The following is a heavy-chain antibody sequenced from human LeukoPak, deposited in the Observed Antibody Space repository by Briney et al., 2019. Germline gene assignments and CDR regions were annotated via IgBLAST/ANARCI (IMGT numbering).Heavy chain of an antibody. J-gene: IGHJ6*03. CDR2: ISSNGGST. CDR1: GFTFSSYA. CDR3: ARAYRRITGTTRPHYYYYYMDV. D-gene: IGHD1-7*01. V-gene: IGHV3-64*01. Sequence: GGSLRLSCAASGFTFSSYAMHWVRQAPGKGLEYVSAISSNGGSTYYANSVKGRFTISRDNSKNTLYLQMGSLRAEDMAVYYCARAYRRITGTTRPHYYYYYMDVWGKGTTVTVSS.